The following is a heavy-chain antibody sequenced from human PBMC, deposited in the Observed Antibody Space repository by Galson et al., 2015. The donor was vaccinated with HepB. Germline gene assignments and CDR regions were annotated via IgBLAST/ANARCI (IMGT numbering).Heavy chain of an antibody. D-gene: IGHD3-3*01. CDR1: GYTFTSYY. CDR2: INPSGGST. CDR3: ARVSSRFWSGPPHFDY. Sequence: SVKVSCRASGYTFTSYYMHWVRQAPGQGLEWMGIINPSGGSTSYAQKFQGRVTMTRDTSTSTVYMELSSLRSEDTAVYYCARVSSRFWSGPPHFDYWGQGALVTVSS. V-gene: IGHV1-46*03. J-gene: IGHJ4*02.